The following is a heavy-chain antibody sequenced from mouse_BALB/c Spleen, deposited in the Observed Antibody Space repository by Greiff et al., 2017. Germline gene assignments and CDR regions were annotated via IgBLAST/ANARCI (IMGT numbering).Heavy chain of an antibody. Sequence: VQLQQPGAELVRPGASVKLSCKASGYTFTSYWINWVKQRPGQGLEWIGNIYPSDSYTNYNQKFKDKATLTVDKSSSTAYMQLSSPTSEDSAVYYCTRYYYRYDGAWFAYWGQGTLVTVSA. CDR3: TRYYYRYDGAWFAY. CDR2: IYPSDSYT. V-gene: IGHV1-69*02. CDR1: GYTFTSYW. J-gene: IGHJ3*01. D-gene: IGHD2-14*01.